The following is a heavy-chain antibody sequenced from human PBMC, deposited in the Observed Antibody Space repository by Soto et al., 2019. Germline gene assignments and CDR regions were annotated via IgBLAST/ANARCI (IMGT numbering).Heavy chain of an antibody. CDR1: GGSFSGFF. V-gene: IGHV4-34*01. CDR2: VNHGGST. Sequence: PSETLSLTCAVSGGSFSGFFWGWIRQPPGKGLEWIGEVNHGGSTNYNPSLKSRVTISSDTSKNHFSLTLRSVTAADTAVYYCARAAVAAGGHFDKWGQGALVTVSS. D-gene: IGHD2-15*01. J-gene: IGHJ4*02. CDR3: ARAAVAAGGHFDK.